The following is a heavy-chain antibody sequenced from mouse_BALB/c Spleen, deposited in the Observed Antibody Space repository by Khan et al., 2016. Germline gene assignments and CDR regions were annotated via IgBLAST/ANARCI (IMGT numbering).Heavy chain of an antibody. CDR1: GYAFTSYN. D-gene: IGHD1-1*01. J-gene: IGHJ2*01. CDR2: IDPYNGGT. V-gene: IGHV1S135*01. CDR3: AREGVTTVVAKGLDF. Sequence: VQLQQAGPELVKPGASVKVSCKASGYAFTSYNMYWVKQSHGKSLEWIGYIDPYNGGTNYNQKFKGKATLTVDKSSSPAYMHLNSLTSEDSAVYYCAREGVTTVVAKGLDFWGQGTTLTVSS.